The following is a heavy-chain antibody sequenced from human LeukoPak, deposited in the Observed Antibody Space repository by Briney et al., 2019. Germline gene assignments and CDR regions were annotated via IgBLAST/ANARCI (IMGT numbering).Heavy chain of an antibody. D-gene: IGHD5-12*01. V-gene: IGHV3-74*01. J-gene: IGHJ4*02. CDR1: GFTFSSYW. CDR2: INSDGSST. CDR3: ARDARNSGYDWLHWFDY. Sequence: PGGSLRLSCAASGFTFSSYWMHWVRQAPGKGLVWVSRINSDGSSTSYADSVKGRFTISRDNAKNTLYLQMNSLRAEDTAVYYCARDARNSGYDWLHWFDYWGQGTLVTASS.